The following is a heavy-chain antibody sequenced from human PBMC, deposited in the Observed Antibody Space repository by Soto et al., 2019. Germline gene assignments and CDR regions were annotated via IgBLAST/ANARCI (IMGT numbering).Heavy chain of an antibody. CDR3: AHKTMITFGGVIVTAFDI. CDR1: GFSLSTSGVG. V-gene: IGHV2-5*02. J-gene: IGHJ3*02. CDR2: IYWDDDK. Sequence: QITLKESGPPLVKPTQTLTLTCTFSGFSLSTSGVGVGWIRQPPGKALEWLALIYWDDDKRYSPSLKSRLTITKYTSKNQVVLTMTNMDPVDTATYYCAHKTMITFGGVIVTAFDIWGQGTMVTVSS. D-gene: IGHD3-16*02.